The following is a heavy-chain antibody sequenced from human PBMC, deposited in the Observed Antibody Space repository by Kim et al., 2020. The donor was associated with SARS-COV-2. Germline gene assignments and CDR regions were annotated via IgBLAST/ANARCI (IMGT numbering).Heavy chain of an antibody. Sequence: SETLSLTCTVSGGSISSYYWSWIRQPPGKGLEWIGYIYYSGSTNYNPSLKSRVTISVDTSKNQFSLKLSSVTAADTAVYYCARADILTGYFFDPWGQGTLVTVSS. D-gene: IGHD3-9*01. CDR1: GGSISSYY. CDR3: ARADILTGYFFDP. V-gene: IGHV4-59*13. CDR2: IYYSGST. J-gene: IGHJ5*02.